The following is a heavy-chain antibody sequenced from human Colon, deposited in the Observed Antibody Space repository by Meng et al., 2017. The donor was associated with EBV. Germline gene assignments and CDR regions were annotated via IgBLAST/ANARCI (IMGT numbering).Heavy chain of an antibody. D-gene: IGHD6-19*01. V-gene: IGHV4-31*03. Sequence: VQLQESGPGFVKTSQTLSLTCTVSGGSVSSGGYYWTWIRQHPGKGLEWFGHIYYSGSTFYNPSLKRRVIISIDTSKNQFSLNLRSVTAADTAVYYCARVSSGWDYFDYWGQGTLVTVSS. CDR3: ARVSSGWDYFDY. J-gene: IGHJ4*02. CDR1: GGSVSSGGYY. CDR2: IYYSGST.